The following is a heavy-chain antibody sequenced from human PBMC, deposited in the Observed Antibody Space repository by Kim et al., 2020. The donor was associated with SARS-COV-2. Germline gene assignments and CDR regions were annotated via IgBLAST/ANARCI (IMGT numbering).Heavy chain of an antibody. CDR3: SRVQNTTFNAADI. D-gene: IGHD2-2*01. CDR1: GIAVSSNH. CDR2: LNSGGST. J-gene: IGHJ3*02. V-gene: IGHV3-66*01. Sequence: GGSLRLSCAASGIAVSSNHMSWVRQAPGKGLEWVSLLNSGGSTFYTDSLKGSFTTSRDSSTNTLLFQMVIIRVADTATYYCSRVQNTTFNAADIWGQG.